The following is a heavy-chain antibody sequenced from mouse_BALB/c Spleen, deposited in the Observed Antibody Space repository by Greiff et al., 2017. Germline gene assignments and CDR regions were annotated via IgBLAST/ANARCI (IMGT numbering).Heavy chain of an antibody. D-gene: IGHD1-1*02. CDR3: ARDRGRGSYDY. CDR1: GFTFSSYG. Sequence: EVKVVESGGGLVQPGGSLKLSCAASGFTFSSYGMSWVRQTPDKRLELVATINSNGGSTYYPDSVKGRFTISRDNAKNTLYLQMSSLKSEDTAMYYCARDRGRGSYDYWGQGTTLTVSS. CDR2: INSNGGST. J-gene: IGHJ2*01. V-gene: IGHV5-6-3*01.